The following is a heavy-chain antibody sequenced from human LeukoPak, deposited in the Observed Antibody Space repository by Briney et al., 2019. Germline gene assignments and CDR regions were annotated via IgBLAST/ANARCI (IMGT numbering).Heavy chain of an antibody. CDR3: AILGYYYDSSGYSTLDAFDI. J-gene: IGHJ3*02. Sequence: SVKVSCKASGYTFTSYYMHWVRQAPGQGLEWMGIINPSGGSTSYAQKFQGRVTMTRDTSTSTVYMELSSLRSEDTAVYYCAILGYYYDSSGYSTLDAFDIWGQGTMVTVSS. V-gene: IGHV1-46*01. CDR1: GYTFTSYY. CDR2: INPSGGST. D-gene: IGHD3-22*01.